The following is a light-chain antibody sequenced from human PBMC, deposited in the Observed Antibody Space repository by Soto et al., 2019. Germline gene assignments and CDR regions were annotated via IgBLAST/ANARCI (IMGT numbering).Light chain of an antibody. Sequence: QSVLTQPASVSGSPGQSITISCTGTSSDVGTYKLVSWYQQHPGKAPKLMIYEASKRPSGVSNRFSGSKSGNTASLTISGLQAEDESDDYYCSNAGSSTLRVFGGGTKLTVL. CDR3: CSNAGSSTLRV. CDR2: EAS. J-gene: IGLJ2*01. CDR1: SSDVGTYKL. V-gene: IGLV2-23*01.